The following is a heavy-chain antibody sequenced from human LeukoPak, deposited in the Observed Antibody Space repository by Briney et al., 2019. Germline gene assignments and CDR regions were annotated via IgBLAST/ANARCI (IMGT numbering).Heavy chain of an antibody. J-gene: IGHJ5*02. CDR1: GGSFSGYY. CDR2: INHSGST. D-gene: IGHD4-23*01. Sequence: PSETLSLTCAVYGGSFSGYYWSWIRQPPGKGLEWIGEINHSGSTNYNPSLKSRVTISVDTSKNQFSLKLSSVTAADTAVYYCATALSPRPDYGGNFGRFDPWGQGTLVTVSS. V-gene: IGHV4-34*01. CDR3: ATALSPRPDYGGNFGRFDP.